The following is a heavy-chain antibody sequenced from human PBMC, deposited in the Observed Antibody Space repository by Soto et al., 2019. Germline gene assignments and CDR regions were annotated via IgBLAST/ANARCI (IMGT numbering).Heavy chain of an antibody. J-gene: IGHJ5*02. CDR3: ARDSSWRTPFDP. Sequence: PSQTLSLTCSLSFYSVSSNSAAWNWIRQSPSRGLEWLGRTSSRSKWYNDYAVSVKSRITINPDTSKNQLSLQLPAVTPEDTAVYDCARDSSWRTPFDPWGQGTLVTVS. D-gene: IGHD3-3*01. CDR2: TSSRSKWYN. CDR1: FYSVSSNSAA. V-gene: IGHV6-1*01.